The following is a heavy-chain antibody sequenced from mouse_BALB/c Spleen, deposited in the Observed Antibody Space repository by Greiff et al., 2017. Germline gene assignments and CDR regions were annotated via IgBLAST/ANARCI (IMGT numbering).Heavy chain of an antibody. Sequence: EVKLMESGGGLVKPGGSLKLSCAASGFAFSSYDMSWVRQTPEKRLEWVAYISSGGGSTYYPDTVKGRFTISRDKAKNTLYLQMSSLKSEDTAMYYCASPFAYWGQGTLVTVSA. V-gene: IGHV5-12-1*01. CDR3: ASPFAY. J-gene: IGHJ3*01. CDR1: GFAFSSYD. CDR2: ISSGGGST.